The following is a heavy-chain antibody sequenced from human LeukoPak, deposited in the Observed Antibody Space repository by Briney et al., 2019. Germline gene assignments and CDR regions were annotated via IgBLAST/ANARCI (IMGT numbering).Heavy chain of an antibody. J-gene: IGHJ4*02. D-gene: IGHD4-17*01. Sequence: GGSLRLSCAASGFTFSSCAMNWVRQAPGKGLEWVSSISGSGASTYDADSVKGRFTISRDNSKNTLYLQMNSLRAEDTAIYYCAKDRYGDYSFDSWGQGILVTVSS. CDR2: ISGSGAST. CDR1: GFTFSSCA. V-gene: IGHV3-23*01. CDR3: AKDRYGDYSFDS.